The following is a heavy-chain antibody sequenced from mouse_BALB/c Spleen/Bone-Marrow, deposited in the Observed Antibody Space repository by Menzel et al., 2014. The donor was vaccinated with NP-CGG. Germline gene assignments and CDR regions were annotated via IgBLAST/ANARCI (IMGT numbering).Heavy chain of an antibody. Sequence: EVKLMESGAELVKPGASVKSSCTASGFNIKDTYMHWVKQRPEQGLEWIGRIDPANGNTKYDPKFQGKATITADTFSNTAYLQLSSLTSEDTAVYYCARNGYYVYYYAMDYWGQGTSVTVSS. CDR3: ARNGYYVYYYAMDY. V-gene: IGHV14-3*02. CDR2: IDPANGNT. D-gene: IGHD2-3*01. J-gene: IGHJ4*01. CDR1: GFNIKDTY.